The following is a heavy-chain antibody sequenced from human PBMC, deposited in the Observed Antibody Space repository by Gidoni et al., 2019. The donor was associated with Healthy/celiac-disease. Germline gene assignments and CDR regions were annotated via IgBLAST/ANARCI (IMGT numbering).Heavy chain of an antibody. J-gene: IGHJ4*02. CDR1: GFTFSSYC. Sequence: QVQLVESGGGVVQPGRSLRLSCAGSGFTFSSYCMHWVRQAPGKGLDWVAVISYDGSNKYYADSVKGRFTISRDNSKNTLYLQMNSLRAEDTAVYYCAKDQKPFWSGSLDYWGQGTLVTVSS. CDR3: AKDQKPFWSGSLDY. D-gene: IGHD3-3*02. V-gene: IGHV3-30*18. CDR2: ISYDGSNK.